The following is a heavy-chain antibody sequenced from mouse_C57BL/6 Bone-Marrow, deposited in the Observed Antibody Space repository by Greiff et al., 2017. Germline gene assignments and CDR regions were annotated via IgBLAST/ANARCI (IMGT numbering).Heavy chain of an antibody. D-gene: IGHD1-1*01. CDR3: AREHYGPYAMDY. Sequence: VQLQQSGAELARPGASVKLSCKASGYTFTSYGISWVKQRPGQGLEWIGEIDPSDSYTNYNQKFKGKSTLTVDKSSSTAYMQLSSLTSEDSAVYYCAREHYGPYAMDYWGQGTSVTVSS. J-gene: IGHJ4*01. CDR2: IDPSDSYT. V-gene: IGHV1-69*01. CDR1: GYTFTSYG.